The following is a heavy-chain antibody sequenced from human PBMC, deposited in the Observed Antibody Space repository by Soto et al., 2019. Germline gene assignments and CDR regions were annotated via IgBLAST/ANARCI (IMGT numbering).Heavy chain of an antibody. CDR1: GFTFSSCA. CDR3: AKDSYHLEHDY. D-gene: IGHD1-1*01. Sequence: EVQLLESGGGLVQPGGSLSLSCAASGFTFSSCAMSWVRQAPGKGVEWSSAISGSGGSTFYADTVKGRFTISRYNCKNTLYLQINSLRAEDTAVYYCAKDSYHLEHDYWGQGTLVTVSS. V-gene: IGHV3-23*01. CDR2: ISGSGGST. J-gene: IGHJ4*02.